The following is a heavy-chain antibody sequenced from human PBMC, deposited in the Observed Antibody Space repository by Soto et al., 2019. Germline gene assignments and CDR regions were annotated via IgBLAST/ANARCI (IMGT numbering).Heavy chain of an antibody. Sequence: SETLSLTCTVSGGSISSSDYYWGWIRQPPGKGLEWIGSIYYSGRTYYNPSLKSRITISADTSKNQFSLKLSSVTAADTAVYYCARQPSIRQWWFDPWGQGTLVIVSS. D-gene: IGHD6-19*01. CDR2: IYYSGRT. CDR1: GGSISSSDYY. CDR3: ARQPSIRQWWFDP. J-gene: IGHJ5*02. V-gene: IGHV4-39*01.